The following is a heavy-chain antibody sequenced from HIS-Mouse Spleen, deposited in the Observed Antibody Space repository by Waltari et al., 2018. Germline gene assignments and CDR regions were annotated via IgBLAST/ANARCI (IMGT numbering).Heavy chain of an antibody. D-gene: IGHD6-6*01. V-gene: IGHV4-34*01. Sequence: QVQLQQWGAGLLKPSETLSLTCAVYGGSFSGYYWSWIRQPPGKGLEWSGEINHNGRTNYNPSLKRRVTISVDTSKNQFSLKLSSVTAADTCARAGYSSSSFDYWGQGTLVTVSS. J-gene: IGHJ4*02. CDR1: GGSFSGYY. CDR2: INHNGRT. CDR3: YSSSSFDY.